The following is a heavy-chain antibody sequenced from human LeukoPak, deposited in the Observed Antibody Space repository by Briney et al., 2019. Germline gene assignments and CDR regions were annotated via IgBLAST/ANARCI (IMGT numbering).Heavy chain of an antibody. V-gene: IGHV3-49*03. J-gene: IGHJ4*02. CDR2: IRSKAYGGTT. D-gene: IGHD4-17*01. CDR1: GFTFGDYA. Sequence: PGRSLRLSCTASGFTFGDYAMSWFRQAPGKGLEWVGFIRSKAYGGTTEYAASVKGRFTISRDDSKSFAYLQMNSLKTEDTAVYYCTRVFFCPWTTRVTVFDYWGQGTLVTVSS. CDR3: TRVFFCPWTTRVTVFDY.